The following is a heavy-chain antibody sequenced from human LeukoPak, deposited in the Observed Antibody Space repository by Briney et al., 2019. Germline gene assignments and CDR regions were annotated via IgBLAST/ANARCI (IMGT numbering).Heavy chain of an antibody. J-gene: IGHJ4*02. Sequence: GGSLRLSCAASGFTFSIYAMSWVRQAPGKGLEWVSAISGSGGSTYYADSVKGRFTISRDNSKNTLYLQMNSLRAEDTAVYYCAKVGDDYGDYYFDYWGQGTLVTVSS. V-gene: IGHV3-23*01. CDR2: ISGSGGST. CDR1: GFTFSIYA. D-gene: IGHD4-17*01. CDR3: AKVGDDYGDYYFDY.